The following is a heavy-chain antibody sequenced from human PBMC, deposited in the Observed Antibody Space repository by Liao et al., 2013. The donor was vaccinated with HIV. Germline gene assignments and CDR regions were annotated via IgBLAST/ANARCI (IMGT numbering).Heavy chain of an antibody. Sequence: QVLLQESGPGLVKPSETLSLTCTVSAGSITTYYLNWIRQSAGKGLEWIGRVSPTGGTTYNPSLRSRVTVSLDTTTHQFSLMVNSMTAADTAVYYCAKGVPPDTWGQGTLVIVSS. D-gene: IGHD1-14*01. CDR3: AKGVPPDT. V-gene: IGHV4-4*07. CDR1: AGSITTYY. J-gene: IGHJ1*01. CDR2: VSPTGGT.